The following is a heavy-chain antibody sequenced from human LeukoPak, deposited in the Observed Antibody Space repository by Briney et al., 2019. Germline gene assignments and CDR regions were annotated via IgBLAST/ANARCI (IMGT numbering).Heavy chain of an antibody. CDR1: GFPFSNAW. CDR2: IKSKTDGGTT. D-gene: IGHD2-2*01. J-gene: IGHJ4*02. CDR3: TTRGYQLLGYIDY. V-gene: IGHV3-15*01. Sequence: GGSLRLSCAASGFPFSNAWMSWVRQAPGKGLEGVGRIKSKTDGGTTDYAAPVKGRFTISRDDSKNTLYLQMNSLKTEDTAVYYCTTRGYQLLGYIDYWGQGTLVTVSS.